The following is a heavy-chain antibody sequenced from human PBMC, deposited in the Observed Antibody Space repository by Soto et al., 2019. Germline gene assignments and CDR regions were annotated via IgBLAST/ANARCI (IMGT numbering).Heavy chain of an antibody. V-gene: IGHV1-3*01. CDR3: ARARLDGNGYTWSWFDP. D-gene: IGHD5-12*01. Sequence: QVQLVQSEAEVKEPGASVKVSCKASGYTFTDYALQWVRQAPGQSLEGMGWINAGNGNTKYSQKFLCRVTFTRDTSASTAYMEMSSLTYEDTAVFYCARARLDGNGYTWSWFDPWGQGVLVTVSS. CDR1: GYTFTDYA. J-gene: IGHJ5*02. CDR2: INAGNGNT.